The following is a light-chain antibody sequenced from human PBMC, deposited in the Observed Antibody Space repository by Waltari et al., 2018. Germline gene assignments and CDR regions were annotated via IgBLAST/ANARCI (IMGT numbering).Light chain of an antibody. J-gene: IGLJ2*01. Sequence: QSALTQPASVSGSPGQSITISCTGTSSDVGGFNYVSWYQQHPGKAPKIMIYEITNRPSGVINPSTGSKSGNTASLTISGLQAKDEADYYCSSYTSSSAFVVFGGGTKLTVL. CDR1: SSDVGGFNY. V-gene: IGLV2-14*01. CDR2: EIT. CDR3: SSYTSSSAFVV.